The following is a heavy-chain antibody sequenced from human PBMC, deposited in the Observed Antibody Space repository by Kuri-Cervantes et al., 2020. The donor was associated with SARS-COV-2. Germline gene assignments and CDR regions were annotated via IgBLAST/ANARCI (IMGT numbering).Heavy chain of an antibody. V-gene: IGHV1-58*01. CDR3: AACLLYRIYYYYGMDG. Sequence: SVKVSCKASGFTFTSSAVQWVRPARGQRLEGIGWIVVGSGNTNYAQQFQERVTITRDMSTSTAYMELSSLRSEDTAVYYWAACLLYRIYYYYGMDGWGQGTTVTVSS. CDR1: GFTFTSSA. D-gene: IGHD1-26*01. CDR2: IVVGSGNT. J-gene: IGHJ6*02.